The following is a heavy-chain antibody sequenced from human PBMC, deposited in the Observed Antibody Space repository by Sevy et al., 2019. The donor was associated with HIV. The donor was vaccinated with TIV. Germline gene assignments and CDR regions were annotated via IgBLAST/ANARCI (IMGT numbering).Heavy chain of an antibody. V-gene: IGHV4-31*03. CDR3: ARGGQLLTGKTYYFDY. Sequence: SETLSLTCTVSGGSISSGGYYWSWIRQHPGKGPEWIGYIYYSGSTYYNPSLKSRVTISVDTSKNQFSLKLSSVTAADTAVYYCARGGQLLTGKTYYFDYWGQGTLVTVSS. J-gene: IGHJ4*02. CDR1: GGSISSGGYY. CDR2: IYYSGST. D-gene: IGHD2-2*01.